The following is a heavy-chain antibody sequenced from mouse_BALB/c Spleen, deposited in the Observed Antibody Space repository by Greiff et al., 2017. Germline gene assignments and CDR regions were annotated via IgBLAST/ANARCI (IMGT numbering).Heavy chain of an antibody. CDR2: IYPYNGGT. D-gene: IGHD1-1*01. CDR1: GYTFTDYN. Sequence: VQLQQSGPELVKPGASVKISCKASGYTFTDYNMHWVKQSHGKSLEWIGYIYPYNGGTGYNQKFKSKATLTVDNSSSTAYMELRRLTSEDSAVYYCARSPLYYGSSYDAMDYWGQGTSVTVSS. CDR3: ARSPLYYGSSYDAMDY. V-gene: IGHV1S29*02. J-gene: IGHJ4*01.